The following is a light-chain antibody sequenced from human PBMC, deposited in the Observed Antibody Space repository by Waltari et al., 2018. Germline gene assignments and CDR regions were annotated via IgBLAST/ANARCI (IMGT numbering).Light chain of an antibody. V-gene: IGLV2-14*03. Sequence: QSALTQPSSVSGPPGQSITISCTGSTSDIGAYNYVPWYQQHPGKAPKLVIYDVNNRPAGISNRVSGSKAGTTASLAISGLQAEDEADYYCSSYTSLTNLFVVFGGGTKVTVL. CDR2: DVN. CDR3: SSYTSLTNLFVV. J-gene: IGLJ2*01. CDR1: TSDIGAYNY.